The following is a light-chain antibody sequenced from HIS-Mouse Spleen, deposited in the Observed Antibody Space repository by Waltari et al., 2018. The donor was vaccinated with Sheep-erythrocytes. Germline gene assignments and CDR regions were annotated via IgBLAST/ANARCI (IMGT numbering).Light chain of an antibody. CDR1: SSDVGGYNY. Sequence: QSALTQPHSVSGSPGQSVTISCTGTSSDVGGYNYVSWYQQHPGKAPKLMIYDVSKRPSGVPDRFSGSKSGNTASLTISGLQAEDEADYYCCSYAGSSTPWVFGGGTKLTVL. CDR3: CSYAGSSTPWV. CDR2: DVS. V-gene: IGLV2-11*01. J-gene: IGLJ3*02.